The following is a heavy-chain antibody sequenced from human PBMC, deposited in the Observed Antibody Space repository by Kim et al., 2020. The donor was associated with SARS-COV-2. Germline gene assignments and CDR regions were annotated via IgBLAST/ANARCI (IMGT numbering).Heavy chain of an antibody. J-gene: IGHJ5*02. CDR2: IYYSGST. CDR3: ASILQGDCSGGSCYSGWLDP. D-gene: IGHD2-15*01. V-gene: IGHV4-39*01. Sequence: SETLSLTCTVSGCSISSSSYYWGWIRQPPGKGLEWIGSIYYSGSTYYNPSLKSRVTISVDTSKNQFCLKQSSVTAADTAVYYCASILQGDCSGGSCYSGWLDPWGQETLVTVSS. CDR1: GCSISSSSYY.